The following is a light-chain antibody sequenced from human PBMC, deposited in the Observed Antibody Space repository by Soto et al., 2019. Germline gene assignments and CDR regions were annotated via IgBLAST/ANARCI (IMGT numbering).Light chain of an antibody. J-gene: IGKJ1*01. Sequence: IVLTQSPGTLSLSPGERATLSCRASESVSSIYLAWYQQKPGQAPRLLIYGASTRATGIPDRFSGRGSGTDFTLTISRLEPEDFAVYYCQQYTKSRTFGQGTKVDI. CDR2: GAS. V-gene: IGKV3-20*01. CDR1: ESVSSIY. CDR3: QQYTKSRT.